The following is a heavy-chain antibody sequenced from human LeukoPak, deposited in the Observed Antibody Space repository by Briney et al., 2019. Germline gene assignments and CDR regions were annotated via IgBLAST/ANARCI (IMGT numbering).Heavy chain of an antibody. CDR2: IYHNGET. D-gene: IGHD3-22*01. V-gene: IGHV4-59*08. CDR1: GGSLNKYY. CDR3: ARAITMIVDIDY. Sequence: SGTLSLTCTVSGGSLNKYYWSWVRQPPGKGLEWIGYIYHNGETNYNPSLQSRVAISVDTSNNQLSLKLRSVTAADTAVYYCARAITMIVDIDYWGQGTLVTVSS. J-gene: IGHJ4*02.